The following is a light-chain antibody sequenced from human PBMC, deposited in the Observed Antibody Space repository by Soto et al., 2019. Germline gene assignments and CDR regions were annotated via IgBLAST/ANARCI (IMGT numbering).Light chain of an antibody. CDR1: QSISSW. Sequence: DIQMTQSPSTLSASVGDRVTITCRASQSISSWLAWYQQKPGKAPKLLIYKASSLESGVPSRFSGSGSGTEFTLTIRSLQPDDFATYYCKQYNYYWTFGQGTKVEIK. CDR2: KAS. V-gene: IGKV1-5*03. CDR3: KQYNYYWT. J-gene: IGKJ1*01.